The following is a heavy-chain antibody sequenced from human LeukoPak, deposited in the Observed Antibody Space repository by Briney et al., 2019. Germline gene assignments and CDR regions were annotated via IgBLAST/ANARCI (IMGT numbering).Heavy chain of an antibody. Sequence: PSETLSLTCAVYGGSFSGYYWSWIRQPPGKGLEWIGEINHSGSTNYNPSLKSRVTMSVDTSKNQFSLKLSSVTAADTAVYYCARSVGYCSGGSCLDFDYWGQGTLVTVSS. V-gene: IGHV4-34*01. CDR1: GGSFSGYY. J-gene: IGHJ4*02. CDR3: ARSVGYCSGGSCLDFDY. CDR2: INHSGST. D-gene: IGHD2-15*01.